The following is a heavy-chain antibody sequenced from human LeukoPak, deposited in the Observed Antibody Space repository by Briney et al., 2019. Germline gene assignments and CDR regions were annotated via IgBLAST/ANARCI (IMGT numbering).Heavy chain of an antibody. Sequence: GGSLRLSCAASEFTFTNYAMHWVRQAPGRGLEWVAVISYDGSNKYYADSVKGRFTISRDNSKNTLYLQMNSLRAEDTAVYYCARGSSGYSSSWYYFDYWGQGTLVTVSS. CDR2: ISYDGSNK. CDR3: ARGSSGYSSSWYYFDY. CDR1: EFTFTNYA. D-gene: IGHD6-13*01. J-gene: IGHJ4*02. V-gene: IGHV3-30*04.